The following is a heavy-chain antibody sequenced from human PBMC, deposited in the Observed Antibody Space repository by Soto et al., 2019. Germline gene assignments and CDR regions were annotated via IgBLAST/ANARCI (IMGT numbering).Heavy chain of an antibody. CDR1: GDSISNNKW. D-gene: IGHD4-17*01. V-gene: IGHV4-4*02. CDR2: MHHSGSI. Sequence: SETLSLTCSVSGDSISNNKWWSWVRQPPGKGLEWIGEMHHSGSIHYNASLKSRATISVDKSRNQFSLKLTSVTAADTAVYYCARELSVDYGDYLPDYWGQGTLVTVSS. J-gene: IGHJ4*02. CDR3: ARELSVDYGDYLPDY.